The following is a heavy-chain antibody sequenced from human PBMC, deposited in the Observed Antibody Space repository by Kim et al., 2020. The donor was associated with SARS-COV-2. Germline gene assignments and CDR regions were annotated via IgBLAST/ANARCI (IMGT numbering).Heavy chain of an antibody. CDR3: ARQDPYDSSGYLDY. V-gene: IGHV4-39*01. J-gene: IGHJ4*02. CDR1: GGSISSSSYY. D-gene: IGHD3-22*01. Sequence: SETLSLTCTVSGGSISSSSYYWGWIRQPPGKGLEWIGSIYYSGSIHYNPSRKSRVTISVDTSKNQFSLKLSSVTAADTAVYYCARQDPYDSSGYLDYWGQGTLVTVSS. CDR2: IYYSGSI.